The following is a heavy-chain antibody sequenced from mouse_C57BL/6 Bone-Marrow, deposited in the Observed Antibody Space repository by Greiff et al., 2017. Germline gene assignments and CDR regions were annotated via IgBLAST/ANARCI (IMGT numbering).Heavy chain of an antibody. V-gene: IGHV14-2*01. CDR3: TRSLIYYGTNY. CDR2: IDPEDGET. CDR1: GFNIKDYY. D-gene: IGHD1-1*01. Sequence: VQLQQSGAELVKPGASVKLSCTASGFNIKDYYIHWVKQRTEQGLEWIGRIDPEDGETKYAPKFQDKATITAYTSSNTAYLQLSSRTSEDTAVYYCTRSLIYYGTNYWGQGTTLTVSS. J-gene: IGHJ2*01.